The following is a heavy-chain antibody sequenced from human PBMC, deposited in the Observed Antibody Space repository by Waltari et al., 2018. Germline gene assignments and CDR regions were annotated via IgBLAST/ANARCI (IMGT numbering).Heavy chain of an antibody. J-gene: IGHJ6*03. CDR2: IYYRRST. V-gene: IGHV4-30-4*08. CDR3: ARDTYNWTDYYYYMDV. CDR1: GGSISSGDYY. D-gene: IGHD1-20*01. Sequence: QVQLQESGPGLVKPSQTLSLTCTVSGGSISSGDYYWSWIRQPPGKGLEWIGYIYYRRSTYYNPSLNRRVTRSVATAQNQFSLKLSSVTAADTAVYYCARDTYNWTDYYYYMDVWGKGTTVTVSS.